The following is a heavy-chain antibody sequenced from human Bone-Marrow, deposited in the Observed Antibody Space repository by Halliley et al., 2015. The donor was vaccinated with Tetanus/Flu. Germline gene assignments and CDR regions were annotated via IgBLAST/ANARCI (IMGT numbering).Heavy chain of an antibody. CDR2: PSGGRT. D-gene: IGHD6-19*01. V-gene: IGHV1-46*01. CDR3: ARDHRGAVAGYYKYGMDV. Sequence: PSGGRTIYAQKFQGRVTMSRDTSTSTVYMDLSSLTSEDTAVYYCARDHRGAVAGYYKYGMDVWGQGTTVTVSS. J-gene: IGHJ6*02.